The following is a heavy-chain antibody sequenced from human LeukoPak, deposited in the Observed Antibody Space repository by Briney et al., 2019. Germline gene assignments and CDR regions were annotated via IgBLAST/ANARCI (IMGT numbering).Heavy chain of an antibody. CDR1: VYTFTSYN. D-gene: IGHD2-2*01. CDR3: ARDGGYCSSTSCPNWFDP. J-gene: IGHJ5*02. V-gene: IGHV1-46*01. Sequence: ASQKVSCKASVYTFTSYNMHWVRHSPRQGLEWMGIINPSSGSTSYAQKIQGRVTMTRDTSTSTVYMELSSLRSEDTAVYYCARDGGYCSSTSCPNWFDPWGQGTLVTVSS. CDR2: INPSSGST.